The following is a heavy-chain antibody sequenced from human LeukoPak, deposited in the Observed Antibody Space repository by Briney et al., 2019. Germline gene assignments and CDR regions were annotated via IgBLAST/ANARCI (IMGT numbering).Heavy chain of an antibody. Sequence: GGSLRLSCAASGFTFSDYAMNWVRQAPGKGLEWVSGLSGSGRSTYYADSVKGRFTISRDNAKNSLDLQMNSLRVEDTALCYCARGGSGNSNWFDPWGQGTLVTVSS. CDR1: GFTFSDYA. CDR2: LSGSGRST. V-gene: IGHV3-23*01. D-gene: IGHD4-23*01. J-gene: IGHJ5*02. CDR3: ARGGSGNSNWFDP.